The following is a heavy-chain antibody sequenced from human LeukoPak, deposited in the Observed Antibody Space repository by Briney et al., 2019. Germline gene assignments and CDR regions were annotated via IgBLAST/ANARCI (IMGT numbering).Heavy chain of an antibody. D-gene: IGHD6-19*01. J-gene: IGHJ3*02. CDR1: GYTFTTYW. CDR3: ARHTAMAVAGQDAFDT. CDR2: IYPGDSDT. Sequence: GGSLETSCQGSGYTFTTYWIGWVRQMPGKGLEWMWIIYPGDSDTRYSPSFQGQVTISADKSISTAYLQWSSLEASDTAIYFCARHTAMAVAGQDAFDTWGQGTMVTVSS. V-gene: IGHV5-51*01.